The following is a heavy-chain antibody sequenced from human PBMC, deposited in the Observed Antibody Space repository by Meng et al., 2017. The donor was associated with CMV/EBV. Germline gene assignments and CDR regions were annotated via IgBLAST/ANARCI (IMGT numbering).Heavy chain of an antibody. CDR1: GYSFTSYW. Sequence: KGSGYSFTSYWISWVRQMPGKGLEWMGRIDPSDSYTNYSPSFQGHVTISTDKSISTAYLQWSSLKASDTAMYYCARAIVPAVSWFDPWGQGTLVPSPQ. CDR2: IDPSDSYT. J-gene: IGHJ5*02. CDR3: ARAIVPAVSWFDP. V-gene: IGHV5-10-1*01. D-gene: IGHD2-2*01.